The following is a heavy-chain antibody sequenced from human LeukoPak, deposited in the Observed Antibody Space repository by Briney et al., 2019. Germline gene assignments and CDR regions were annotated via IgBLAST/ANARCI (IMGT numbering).Heavy chain of an antibody. V-gene: IGHV3-23*01. CDR1: GFTFSSYW. CDR3: AKAITMIVVVSAFDI. J-gene: IGHJ3*02. CDR2: ISGSGGST. Sequence: GGSLRLSCAASGFTFSSYWMHWVRQAPGKGLEWVSAISGSGGSTYYADSVKGRFTISRDNSKNTLYLQMNSLRAEDTAVYYCAKAITMIVVVSAFDIWGQGTMVTVSS. D-gene: IGHD3-22*01.